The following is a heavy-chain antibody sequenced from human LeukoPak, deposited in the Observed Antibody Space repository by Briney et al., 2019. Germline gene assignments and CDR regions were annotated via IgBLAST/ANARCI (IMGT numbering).Heavy chain of an antibody. D-gene: IGHD1-26*01. CDR1: GDSISGFTYY. Sequence: SETLSLTCTVSGDSISGFTYYWGWIRQPPGKGLEWIGNIHYRGVTSYNPSLKSRVTISTDMSKNQFSLKLSSVTAADTAVYYCARDLEWELLSRFDPWGQGTLVTVSS. CDR3: ARDLEWELLSRFDP. CDR2: IHYRGVT. J-gene: IGHJ5*02. V-gene: IGHV4-39*02.